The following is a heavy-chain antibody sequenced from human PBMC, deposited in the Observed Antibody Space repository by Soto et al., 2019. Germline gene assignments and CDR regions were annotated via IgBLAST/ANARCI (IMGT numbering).Heavy chain of an antibody. V-gene: IGHV1-8*01. Sequence: ASVKVSCKASGYTFTSYDINWVRQATGQGLEWMGWMNPNSGNTGYAQKFQGRVTMTRNTSISTAYMELSSLRSEDTAVYYCARGVPWDYYYYMDVWGKGTTVTVSS. CDR3: ARGVPWDYYYYMDV. CDR1: GYTFTSYD. J-gene: IGHJ6*03. D-gene: IGHD1-26*01. CDR2: MNPNSGNT.